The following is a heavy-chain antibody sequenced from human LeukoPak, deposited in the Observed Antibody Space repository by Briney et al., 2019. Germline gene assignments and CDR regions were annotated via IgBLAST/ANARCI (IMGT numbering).Heavy chain of an antibody. CDR3: ARDRSGIVVVPAAIGATYYYGMDV. J-gene: IGHJ6*02. D-gene: IGHD2-2*02. Sequence: GGSLRLSCAASGFTFSSYSMNWVRQAPGKGLEWVSPISSSSSYIYYADSVKGRFTISRDNAKNSLYLQMNSLRAEDTAVYYCARDRSGIVVVPAAIGATYYYGMDVWGQGTTVTVSS. CDR2: ISSSSSYI. CDR1: GFTFSSYS. V-gene: IGHV3-21*01.